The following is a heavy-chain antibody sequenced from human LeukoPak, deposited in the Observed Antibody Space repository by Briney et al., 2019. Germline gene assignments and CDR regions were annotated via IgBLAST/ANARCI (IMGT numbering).Heavy chain of an antibody. V-gene: IGHV4-59*08. D-gene: IGHD2-21*02. J-gene: IGHJ4*02. CDR1: GGSISSYY. CDR2: IYYSGST. CDR3: ARLFYCGGDCYLPDY. Sequence: PSETLSLTCTVSGGSISSYYWSWIRQPPGKGLEWIGYIYYSGSTNYNPSLKSRVTISVDTSKNQFSLKLSSVTAADTAVYYCARLFYCGGDCYLPDYWGQGTLVTVSS.